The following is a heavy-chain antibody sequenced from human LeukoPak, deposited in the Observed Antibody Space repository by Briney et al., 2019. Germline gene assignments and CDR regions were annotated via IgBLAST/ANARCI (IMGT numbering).Heavy chain of an antibody. CDR2: IYYSGST. J-gene: IGHJ2*01. Sequence: SETLSLTCTVSGGSISSYYWSWIRQPPGKGLEWIGYIYYSGSTNYNPSLKSRVTISVDTSKNQFSLKLSSVTAADTAVYYCARKSGSASVFWYFDLWGRGTLVTVSS. D-gene: IGHD1-26*01. CDR3: ARKSGSASVFWYFDL. CDR1: GGSISSYY. V-gene: IGHV4-59*08.